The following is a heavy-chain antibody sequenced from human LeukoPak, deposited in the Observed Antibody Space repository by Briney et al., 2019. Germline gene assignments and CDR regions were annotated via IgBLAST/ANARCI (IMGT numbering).Heavy chain of an antibody. Sequence: SQTLSLTCTVSGGSISSGSYYWSWIRQPAGKGLEWIGRIYSSGSTNYNPSLKSRVTISLDTSKNQFSLKLSSVTAADTAVYYCARLRGYDSSGDFDYWGQGTLVTVSS. D-gene: IGHD3-22*01. CDR3: ARLRGYDSSGDFDY. CDR1: GGSISSGSYY. V-gene: IGHV4-61*02. J-gene: IGHJ4*02. CDR2: IYSSGST.